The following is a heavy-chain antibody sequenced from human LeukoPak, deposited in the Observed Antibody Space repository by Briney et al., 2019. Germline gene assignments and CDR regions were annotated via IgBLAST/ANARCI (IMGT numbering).Heavy chain of an antibody. CDR2: INSDGKST. J-gene: IGHJ4*02. CDR1: GFTFSSYW. CDR3: TTDGVGVEGATYDN. D-gene: IGHD1-26*01. V-gene: IGHV3-74*01. Sequence: GGSLRLSCAASGFTFSSYWMHWVRQAPGKGLVWVSRINSDGKSTTYADSVKGRFTISRDNAKNTLYLQMNSLRAEDTAVYYCTTDGVGVEGATYDNWGQGTLVSVSS.